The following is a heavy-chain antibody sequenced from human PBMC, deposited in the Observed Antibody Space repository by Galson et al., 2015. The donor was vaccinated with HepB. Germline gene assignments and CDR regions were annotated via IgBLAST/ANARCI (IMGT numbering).Heavy chain of an antibody. CDR3: AADATGDQIAFDI. D-gene: IGHD7-27*01. Sequence: SVKVSCKASGFTFTSSAMQWVRQARGQRLEWIGWIVVGSGNTNYAQKFQERVTITRDMSTSTAYMELSSLRSEDTAVYYCAADATGDQIAFDIWGQGTMVTVSS. J-gene: IGHJ3*02. V-gene: IGHV1-58*02. CDR1: GFTFTSSA. CDR2: IVVGSGNT.